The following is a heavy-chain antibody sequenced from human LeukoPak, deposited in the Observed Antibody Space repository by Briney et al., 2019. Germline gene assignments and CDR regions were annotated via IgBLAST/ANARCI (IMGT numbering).Heavy chain of an antibody. D-gene: IGHD6-13*01. CDR3: AREGSGSSSWYHY. CDR1: GYTLTGYY. Sequence: ASVKVSCKASGYTLTGYYMHWVRQAPGQGLEWMGWINPNSGGTNYAQKFQGWVTMTRDTSISTAYMELSRLRSDDTAVYYCAREGSGSSSWYHYWGQGTLVTVSS. V-gene: IGHV1-2*04. J-gene: IGHJ4*02. CDR2: INPNSGGT.